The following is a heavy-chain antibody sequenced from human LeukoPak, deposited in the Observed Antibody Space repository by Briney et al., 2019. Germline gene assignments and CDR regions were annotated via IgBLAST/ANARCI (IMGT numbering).Heavy chain of an antibody. CDR1: GFRFSDFS. Sequence: GGSLRLSCAASGFRFSDFSMNWVRQAPGKGLEWISYISSSGSPIYYADSVKGRFTIARDNAENSLFLQMNSLRAEDTAVYYCARVPKFSAIFGWGQGTTVTVSS. D-gene: IGHD3-3*01. CDR2: ISSSGSPI. J-gene: IGHJ6*02. CDR3: ARVPKFSAIFG. V-gene: IGHV3-48*01.